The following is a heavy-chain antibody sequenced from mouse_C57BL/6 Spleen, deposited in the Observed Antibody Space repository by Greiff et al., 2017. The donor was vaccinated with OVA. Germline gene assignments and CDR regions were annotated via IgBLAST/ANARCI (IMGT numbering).Heavy chain of an antibody. Sequence: EVQLVESGPGLVKPSQSLSLTCSVTGYSITSGYYWNWIRQFPGNKLECMGYISYDGSNNYNPSLKNRISITRDTSKNQFFLKLNSVTTEDTATYYCARRGDFITTVDWYFDVWGTGTTVTVSS. CDR3: ARRGDFITTVDWYFDV. CDR1: GYSITSGYY. V-gene: IGHV3-6*01. D-gene: IGHD1-1*01. J-gene: IGHJ1*03. CDR2: ISYDGSN.